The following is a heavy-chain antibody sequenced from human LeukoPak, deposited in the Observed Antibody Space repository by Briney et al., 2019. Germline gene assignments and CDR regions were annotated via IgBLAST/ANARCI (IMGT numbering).Heavy chain of an antibody. CDR1: GFTLRSYA. CDR3: AKVGCGYYDHLDF. V-gene: IGHV3-23*01. CDR2: ISSSGGST. Sequence: QTGGSLRLSCAASGFTLRSYAMSWVRQAPGKGLEWVSAISSSGGSTYHADSVRGRFTISRDNSKNTQYLQMNSLRVEDTAVYYCAKVGCGYYDHLDFWGQGILVTVSS. D-gene: IGHD3-22*01. J-gene: IGHJ4*02.